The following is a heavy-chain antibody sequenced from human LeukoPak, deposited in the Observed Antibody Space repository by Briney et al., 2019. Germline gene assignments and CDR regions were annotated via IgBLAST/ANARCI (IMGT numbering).Heavy chain of an antibody. Sequence: PGGSLGLSCAASGFTFSNYAMSWVRQAPGKGLEWVSLMIGSGGSTYYADSVKGRFTISRDNSKNTLYLQMNSLRAEDTAVYFCAKTRDWYFDLWGRGTLVAVSS. CDR1: GFTFSNYA. D-gene: IGHD2-2*01. CDR2: MIGSGGST. V-gene: IGHV3-23*01. J-gene: IGHJ2*01. CDR3: AKTRDWYFDL.